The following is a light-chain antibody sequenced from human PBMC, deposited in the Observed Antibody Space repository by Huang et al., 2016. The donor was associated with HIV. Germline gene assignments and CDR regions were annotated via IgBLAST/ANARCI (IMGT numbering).Light chain of an antibody. CDR2: DAS. V-gene: IGKV3-11*01. CDR1: QSVSSS. J-gene: IGKJ4*01. Sequence: EIVLTQSPATLSLSPGDKATLYCRASQSVSSSLAWYQEKPGQAPRLLIYDASHRAAGIPARFSGSGSGTDFTLTISSLEPEDFALYYCQQRSNWPPLTFGGGTKVEIK. CDR3: QQRSNWPPLT.